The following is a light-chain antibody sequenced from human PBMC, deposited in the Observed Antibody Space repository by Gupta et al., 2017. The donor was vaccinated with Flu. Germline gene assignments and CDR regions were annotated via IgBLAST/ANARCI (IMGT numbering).Light chain of an antibody. V-gene: IGKV4-1*01. CDR1: QSVLYSSNNKKY. CDR3: QQYYSNPPGFT. Sequence: DIVMTQSPDSLAVSLGERATINCKSSQSVLYSSNNKKYLAWYQQKPGQPPKLLIYWASTRESGVTDRFSGSGSGTDFTLTISSLQAEDVAVYYCQQYYSNPPGFTFGHGTKVDIK. CDR2: WAS. J-gene: IGKJ3*01.